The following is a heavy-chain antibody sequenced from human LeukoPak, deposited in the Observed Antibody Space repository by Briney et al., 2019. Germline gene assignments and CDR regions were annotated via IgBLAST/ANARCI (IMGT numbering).Heavy chain of an antibody. CDR1: GFTFTIYT. D-gene: IGHD3-10*01. V-gene: IGHV3-21*01. Sequence: GGSLRLSCAASGFTFTIYTMSWVRQVPGKGLEWVSSISNNDDYIYYADSVKGRFTVSRDNAKNSLYLRMSSLRVEDTAVYYCARDRSVLRGVISDYWGQGTLVTVSS. CDR3: ARDRSVLRGVISDY. J-gene: IGHJ4*02. CDR2: ISNNDDYI.